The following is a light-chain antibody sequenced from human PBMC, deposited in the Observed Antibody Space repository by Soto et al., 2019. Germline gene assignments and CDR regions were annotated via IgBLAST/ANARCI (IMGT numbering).Light chain of an antibody. Sequence: DIVMAQSPDSLAVSLGERATINCKSSQSFLYTSNNKNYLAWYQQKPGQAPRLLIYGASNRATGIPDRFSGSGSGTDFTLTISRLEPEDFAVYYCQQYGSSPRTFGQGTKVDI. CDR2: GAS. J-gene: IGKJ1*01. V-gene: IGKV4-1*01. CDR3: QQYGSSPRT. CDR1: QSFLYTSNNKNY.